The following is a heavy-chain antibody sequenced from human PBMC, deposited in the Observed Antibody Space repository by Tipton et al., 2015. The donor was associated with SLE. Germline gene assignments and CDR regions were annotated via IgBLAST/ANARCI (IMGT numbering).Heavy chain of an antibody. J-gene: IGHJ4*02. D-gene: IGHD4-17*01. V-gene: IGHV4-61*02. CDR2: IYTSGST. Sequence: TLSLTCTVSGGSISSGSYYWSWIRQPAGKGLEWIGRIYTSGSTNYNPSLKSRVTISVDTSKNQFSLKLSSVTAADTAVYYCARMTTVTTFDYWGQGTLVTVSS. CDR1: GGSISSGSYY. CDR3: ARMTTVTTFDY.